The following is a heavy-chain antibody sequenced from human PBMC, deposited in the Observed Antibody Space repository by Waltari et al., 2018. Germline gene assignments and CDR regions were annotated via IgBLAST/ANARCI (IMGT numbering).Heavy chain of an antibody. V-gene: IGHV4-4*07. CDR1: GGSISSYY. J-gene: IGHJ6*03. CDR3: ARAGVAVGALYYYYMDV. D-gene: IGHD1-26*01. Sequence: QVQLQESGPGLVKPSETLSLTCTVSGGSISSYYWSWIRQPAGKGLEWIGRIYTSGSTNYNPSLKSRVTMSVDTSKNQFSLKLSSVTAADTAVYYCARAGVAVGALYYYYMDVWGKGTTVTISS. CDR2: IYTSGST.